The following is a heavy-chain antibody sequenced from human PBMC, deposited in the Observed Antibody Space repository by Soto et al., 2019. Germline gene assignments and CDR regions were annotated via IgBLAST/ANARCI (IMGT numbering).Heavy chain of an antibody. CDR2: INHSGST. CDR3: ARVNVENVVAATSFYFDY. J-gene: IGHJ4*02. D-gene: IGHD2-15*01. V-gene: IGHV4-34*01. CDR1: GGSFSGYY. Sequence: SETLSLTCAVYGGSFSGYYWSWIRQPPGKGLEWIGEINHSGSTNYNPSLKSRVTISVDTSKNQFSLKLSSVTAADTAVYYCARVNVENVVAATSFYFDYWGQGTLVTVSS.